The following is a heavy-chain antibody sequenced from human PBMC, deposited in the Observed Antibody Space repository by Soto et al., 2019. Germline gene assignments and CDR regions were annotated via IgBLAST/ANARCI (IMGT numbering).Heavy chain of an antibody. Sequence: QLQLQESGPGLVRPSETLSLTCTVSGGSISSTSHYWGWVRQPPGKGLEWIGSIYYTGSTYFRPSLRSRVTISVDTSKNQSSLKLNSVTAAATAVYFCARLDGYGGLLDYWGQGTLVTVSS. V-gene: IGHV4-39*01. CDR3: ARLDGYGGLLDY. D-gene: IGHD2-21*01. CDR1: GGSISSTSHY. J-gene: IGHJ4*02. CDR2: IYYTGST.